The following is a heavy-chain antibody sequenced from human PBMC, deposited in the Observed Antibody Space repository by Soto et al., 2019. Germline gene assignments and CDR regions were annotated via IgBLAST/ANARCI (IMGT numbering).Heavy chain of an antibody. CDR3: ARAECSSPDCLTAYYSYGLDV. V-gene: IGHV3-48*03. J-gene: IGHJ6*02. CDR2: INTAGSTK. D-gene: IGHD3-9*01. CDR1: GFTFSNFE. Sequence: GGSLRLSCAASGFTFSNFEMHWVRQAPGEGLEWVSYINTAGSTKYYAESVKGRFTISRDNARNPLFLQMNSLRAEDTAVYYCARAECSSPDCLTAYYSYGLDVWRQGSTVTVSS.